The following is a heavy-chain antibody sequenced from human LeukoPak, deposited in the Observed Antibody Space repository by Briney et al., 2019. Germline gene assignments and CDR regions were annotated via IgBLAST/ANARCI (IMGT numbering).Heavy chain of an antibody. CDR3: ARGGGGQLLGDY. D-gene: IGHD5-18*01. Sequence: ASVKVSCKASGGTFSSYAISWVRQAPGQGLEWMGIINPSGGSTSYAQKFQGRVTMTRDTSTSTVYMELSSLRSEDTAVYYCARGGGGQLLGDYWGQGTLVTVSS. CDR2: INPSGGST. V-gene: IGHV1-46*01. J-gene: IGHJ4*02. CDR1: GGTFSSYA.